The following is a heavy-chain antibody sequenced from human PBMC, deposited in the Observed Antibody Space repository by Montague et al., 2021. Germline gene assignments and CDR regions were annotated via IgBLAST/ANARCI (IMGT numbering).Heavy chain of an antibody. CDR1: GFAFSNYW. J-gene: IGHJ5*02. D-gene: IGHD6-25*01. Sequence: SLRLSCAASGFAFSNYWMHWVRQAPGKGLVWVSRIQTDGTSTDYADSVKGRFTISRDNAKNTLYLQMNSLRVDDTAVYYCARSAFAAALDPWGQGTLVTVSS. CDR2: IQTDGTST. V-gene: IGHV3-74*01. CDR3: ARSAFAAALDP.